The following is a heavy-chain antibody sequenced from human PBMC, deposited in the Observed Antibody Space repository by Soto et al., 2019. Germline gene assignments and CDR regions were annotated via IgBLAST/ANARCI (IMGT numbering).Heavy chain of an antibody. V-gene: IGHV5-51*01. CDR1: GYSFTSYW. D-gene: IGHD3-10*01. Sequence: GESLKISCKGSGYSFTSYWIGWVRQMPGKGLEWMGIIYPGDSDTRYSPSFQGQVTISADKSISTAYLQWSSLKASDTAMYYCARGGGPYYYGSGSPPPHYGMDVWGQGTTVTVSS. CDR2: IYPGDSDT. CDR3: ARGGGPYYYGSGSPPPHYGMDV. J-gene: IGHJ6*02.